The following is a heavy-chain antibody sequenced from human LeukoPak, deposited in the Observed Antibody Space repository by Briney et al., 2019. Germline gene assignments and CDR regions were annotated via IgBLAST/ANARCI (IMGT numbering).Heavy chain of an antibody. V-gene: IGHV4-34*01. CDR3: ARDLYSSGWGYFGY. CDR1: GGSFSGYY. Sequence: SETLSLTCAVYGGSFSGYYWSWIRQPPGKGLEWIGEINHSGSTNYNPSLKSRVTISLDTSENQFSLKLSSVTAADTAVYYCARDLYSSGWGYFGYWGQGTLVTVSS. CDR2: INHSGST. D-gene: IGHD6-19*01. J-gene: IGHJ4*02.